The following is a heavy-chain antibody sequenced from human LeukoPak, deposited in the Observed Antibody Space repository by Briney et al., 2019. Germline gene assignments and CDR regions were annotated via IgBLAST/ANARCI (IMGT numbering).Heavy chain of an antibody. CDR1: GFTFRSRT. V-gene: IGHV3-21*01. J-gene: IGHJ4*02. CDR2: ISSNGYYI. D-gene: IGHD6-13*01. Sequence: PGESLRLSCAASGFTFRSRTINWVRQAPGKGLEWVSSISSNGYYIYYADSVKGRFTISRDNAKNSLYLQMDSLRAEDTAMYYCAREGGTYSSNLDYFDYWGQGTLVTVSS. CDR3: AREGGTYSSNLDYFDY.